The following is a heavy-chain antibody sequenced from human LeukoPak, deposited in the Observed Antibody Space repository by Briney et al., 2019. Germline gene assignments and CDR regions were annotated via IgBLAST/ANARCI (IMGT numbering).Heavy chain of an antibody. Sequence: PGGALRLSCTASEFTVSRNYMLWVRQAPGKGREWVSLIFSNGDTHYADSVKGRFTISRDTSKNTVSLQMNSLRVEDTAMYYCTRDQMNYWGQGTLVTVSS. CDR2: IFSNGDT. CDR1: EFTVSRNY. D-gene: IGHD5-24*01. V-gene: IGHV3-53*01. CDR3: TRDQMNY. J-gene: IGHJ4*02.